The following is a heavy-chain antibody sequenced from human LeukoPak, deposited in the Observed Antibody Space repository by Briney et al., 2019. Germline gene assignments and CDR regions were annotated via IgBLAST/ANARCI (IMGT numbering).Heavy chain of an antibody. V-gene: IGHV3-23*01. CDR1: GFTFDNYR. Sequence: TGGSLRLSCAASGFTFDNYRMSWVRQAPGKGLEWVSTVNADGGNTYYADSVKGRFIISRDNSKSTLILQMNSLRVEDTALYYCTKRVKYGGTWDHFADWGQGTLVTVSS. CDR2: VNADGGNT. D-gene: IGHD1-26*01. CDR3: TKRVKYGGTWDHFAD. J-gene: IGHJ4*02.